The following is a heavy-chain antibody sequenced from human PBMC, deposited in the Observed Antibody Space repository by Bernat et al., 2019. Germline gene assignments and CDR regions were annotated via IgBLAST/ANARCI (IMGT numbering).Heavy chain of an antibody. CDR3: AKGKPVVPAAQYYFDY. Sequence: EVQMLESGGGLVQPGGSLRLSCAASGFTFSSYAMTWVRRAPGKGLEWVSAISGSGGTTYYADSVKGRFAISRDNSKNTLYLQMNSLRVEDTAVYYCAKGKPVVPAAQYYFDYWGQGTLVTVSS. D-gene: IGHD2-2*01. CDR1: GFTFSSYA. J-gene: IGHJ4*02. V-gene: IGHV3-23*01. CDR2: ISGSGGTT.